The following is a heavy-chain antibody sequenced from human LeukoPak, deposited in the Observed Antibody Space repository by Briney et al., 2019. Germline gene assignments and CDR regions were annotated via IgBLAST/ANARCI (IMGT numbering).Heavy chain of an antibody. D-gene: IGHD6-13*01. CDR1: GYTFTNYG. CDR2: ISAYNGYT. J-gene: IGHJ4*02. V-gene: IGHV1-18*01. Sequence: ASVKVSCKTSGYTFTNYGISWVRQAPGQGLEWMGWISAYNGYTNYAQKLQGRVTMTTDTSTSTAYMELRSLRSDDTAVYYCAREWGPYSSSWYMDYWGQGTLVTVSS. CDR3: AREWGPYSSSWYMDY.